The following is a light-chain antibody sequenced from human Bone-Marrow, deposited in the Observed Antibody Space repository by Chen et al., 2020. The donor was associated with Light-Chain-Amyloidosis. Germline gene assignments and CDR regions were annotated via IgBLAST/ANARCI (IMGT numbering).Light chain of an antibody. J-gene: IGKJ3*01. CDR3: QQYDLGFT. CDR1: EDISKY. V-gene: IGKV1-33*01. CDR2: DAS. Sequence: DIQMTQSPSSLSASVGDRVTITCQASEDISKYLNWYQQKPGQAPKLLIYDASILQIGVPSRFRGSGAGTDVTFTISSLQPEDSAPYYCQQYDLGFTFGPRTKVDI.